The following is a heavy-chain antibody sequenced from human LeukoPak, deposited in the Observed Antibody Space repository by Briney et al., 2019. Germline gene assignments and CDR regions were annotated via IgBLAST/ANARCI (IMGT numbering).Heavy chain of an antibody. D-gene: IGHD3-22*01. V-gene: IGHV3-30-3*01. CDR2: ISYDGSNK. CDR1: GFTFSSYA. CDR3: ARSITMIVVVITRLDY. J-gene: IGHJ4*02. Sequence: GGSLRLSCAASGFTFSSYAMHWVRQAPGKGLEWVAVISYDGSNKYYADSVKGRFTISRDNSKNTLYLQMNSLRAEDPAVYYCARSITMIVVVITRLDYWGQGTLVTVSS.